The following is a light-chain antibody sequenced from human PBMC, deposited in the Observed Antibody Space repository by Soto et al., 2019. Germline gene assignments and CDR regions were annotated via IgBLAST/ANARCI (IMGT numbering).Light chain of an antibody. V-gene: IGKV1-33*01. J-gene: IGKJ5*01. Sequence: DLQMSQSPSSLSASLGDSVTIXXQASQNIDNYLNWYQQKPGKAPNLXIYDASSLKTGGPSRFSGSGAGTDFTFTINGLQPEDFATYYCQHYDHVQVTFGQGTRLDIK. CDR2: DAS. CDR1: QNIDNY. CDR3: QHYDHVQVT.